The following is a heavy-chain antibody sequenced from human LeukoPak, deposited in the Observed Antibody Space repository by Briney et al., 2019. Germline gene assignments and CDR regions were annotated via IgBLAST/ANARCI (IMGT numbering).Heavy chain of an antibody. CDR2: ISSSGSTI. D-gene: IGHD3-22*01. J-gene: IGHJ4*02. Sequence: GGSLRLSCAASGFTFSSYEMNWVRQAPGKGLEWVSYISSSGSTIYYADSVKGRFTISRDNAKNSLYLQMNSLRAEDTAVYYCARGDLYYYDTSGGDYWGQGTLVTVSS. CDR1: GFTFSSYE. V-gene: IGHV3-48*03. CDR3: ARGDLYYYDTSGGDY.